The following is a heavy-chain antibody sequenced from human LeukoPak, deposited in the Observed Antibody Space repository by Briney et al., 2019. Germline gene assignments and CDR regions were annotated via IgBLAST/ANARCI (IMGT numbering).Heavy chain of an antibody. V-gene: IGHV3-30*18. J-gene: IGHJ5*02. CDR3: AKGGVAVAGWFDP. D-gene: IGHD6-19*01. Sequence: PGRSLRLSCAASGFTFSSYGMHWVRQAPGKGLEWVAVISYDGSNKHYADSVKGRFTTSRDNSKNTLYLQMNSLRAEDTAVYYCAKGGVAVAGWFDPWGQGTLVTVSS. CDR1: GFTFSSYG. CDR2: ISYDGSNK.